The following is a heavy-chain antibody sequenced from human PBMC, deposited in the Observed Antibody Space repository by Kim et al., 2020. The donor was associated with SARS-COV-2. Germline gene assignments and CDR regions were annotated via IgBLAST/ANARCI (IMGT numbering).Heavy chain of an antibody. Sequence: SVKVSCKASGGTFSSYAISWVRQAPGQGLEWMGGIIPIFGTANYAQKFQGRVTITADESTSTAYMELSSLRSEDTAVYYCARVGGYSSTQIGYWGQGTLVTVSS. V-gene: IGHV1-69*13. CDR3: ARVGGYSSTQIGY. J-gene: IGHJ4*02. CDR2: IIPIFGTA. D-gene: IGHD6-19*01. CDR1: GGTFSSYA.